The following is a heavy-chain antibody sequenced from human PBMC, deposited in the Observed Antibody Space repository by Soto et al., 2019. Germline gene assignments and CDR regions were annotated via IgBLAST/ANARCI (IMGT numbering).Heavy chain of an antibody. V-gene: IGHV3-23*01. J-gene: IGHJ4*02. CDR3: AKSRYSDSSGDFYDY. D-gene: IGHD3-22*01. CDR2: IGGSGRTT. CDR1: AFTFNNYA. Sequence: EVQLLESGGGLVQPGGSLSLSCAASAFTFNNYAMSWVRQAPGKGLERVSGIGGSGRTTYYADSVKGRFTISRDNSNNTLFLQMNSLRAEDTAVYYCAKSRYSDSSGDFYDYWGQGTLVTVSS.